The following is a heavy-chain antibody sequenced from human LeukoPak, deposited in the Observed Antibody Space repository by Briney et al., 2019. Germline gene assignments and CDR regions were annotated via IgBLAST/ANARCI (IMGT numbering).Heavy chain of an antibody. J-gene: IGHJ1*01. CDR3: AKTGSSRVEYFQH. CDR2: ISGSGGST. Sequence: GQSLSLSCAVSGFSLSSYATSWVRQAPGKRLEWVSAISGSGGSTYYADSVKGRFTNSRDNSKNTLHLQMNSLRAEDTAVYYCAKTGSSRVEYFQHWGQGTLVTVPS. CDR1: GFSLSSYA. D-gene: IGHD2-15*01. V-gene: IGHV3-23*01.